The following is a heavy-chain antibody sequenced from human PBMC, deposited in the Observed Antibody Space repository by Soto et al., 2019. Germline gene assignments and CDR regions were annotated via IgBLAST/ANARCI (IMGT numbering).Heavy chain of an antibody. CDR1: GFTFSSYG. CDR2: ISYDGSNK. Sequence: QVQLVESGGGVVQPGRSLRLSCAASGFTFSSYGMHWVRQAPGKGLEWVAVISYDGSNKYYVDSVKGRFTISRDNSKNTLYLQMNRLRAEDTAVYYCALGPHDYGDCEFDYWGQGTLVTVSS. D-gene: IGHD4-17*01. J-gene: IGHJ4*02. V-gene: IGHV3-30*03. CDR3: ALGPHDYGDCEFDY.